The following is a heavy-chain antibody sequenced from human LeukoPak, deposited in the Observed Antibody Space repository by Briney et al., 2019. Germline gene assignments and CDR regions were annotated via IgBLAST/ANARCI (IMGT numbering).Heavy chain of an antibody. Sequence: ASVTVSCKASGYTFTGYYMHWVRQAPGQGLGWMGWINPNSGGTNCAQMFQGRVTMTRDTSISTAYMELSRLRSDDTAVYYCAREDYYDSSGYYKNKEYFQHWGQGSLVTVSS. J-gene: IGHJ1*01. CDR3: AREDYYDSSGYYKNKEYFQH. D-gene: IGHD3-22*01. V-gene: IGHV1-2*02. CDR2: INPNSGGT. CDR1: GYTFTGYY.